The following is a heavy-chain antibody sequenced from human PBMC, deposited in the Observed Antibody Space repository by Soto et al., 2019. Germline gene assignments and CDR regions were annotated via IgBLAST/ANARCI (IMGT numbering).Heavy chain of an antibody. V-gene: IGHV3-48*02. CDR2: ISSSSSTI. CDR3: ARDFNYYGSGSYYAFDI. J-gene: IGHJ3*02. CDR1: GFTFSSYS. Sequence: GSLRLSCAASGFTFSSYSMNWVRQAPGKGLEWVSYISSSSSTIYYADSVKGRFTISRDNAKNSLYLQMNSLRDEDTAVYYCARDFNYYGSGSYYAFDIWGQGTMVTVSS. D-gene: IGHD3-10*01.